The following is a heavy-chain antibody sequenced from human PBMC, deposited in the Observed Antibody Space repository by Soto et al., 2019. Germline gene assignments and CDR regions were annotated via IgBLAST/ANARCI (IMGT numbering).Heavy chain of an antibody. CDR2: ISNDGSNK. D-gene: IGHD2-2*01. CDR1: GFTFSSYG. J-gene: IGHJ5*02. V-gene: IGHV3-30*18. CDR3: AKTLGRGDVVVPAAYYH. Sequence: GGSLRLSCAASGFTFSSYGMHWVRQSPGKGEEWVAVISNDGSNKYYADSVKGRFTISRDNSKNTLYLQMNSLRAEDTAVCYCAKTLGRGDVVVPAAYYHWGQGTLVTVSS.